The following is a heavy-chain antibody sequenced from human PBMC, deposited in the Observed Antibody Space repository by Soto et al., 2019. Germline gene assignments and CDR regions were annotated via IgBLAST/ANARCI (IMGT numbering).Heavy chain of an antibody. D-gene: IGHD3-9*01. CDR2: IDPSDSYT. CDR1: GYSFTSYW. V-gene: IGHV5-10-1*01. CDR3: ARHVLRYFDWLSPPYYYYYGMDV. Sequence: PGASLKISCKGSGYSFTSYWISWVRQIPGKGLEWMGRIDPSDSYTNYSPSFQGHVTISADKSISTAYLQWSSLKASDTVMYYCARHVLRYFDWLSPPYYYYYGMDVWGQGTTVTVSS. J-gene: IGHJ6*02.